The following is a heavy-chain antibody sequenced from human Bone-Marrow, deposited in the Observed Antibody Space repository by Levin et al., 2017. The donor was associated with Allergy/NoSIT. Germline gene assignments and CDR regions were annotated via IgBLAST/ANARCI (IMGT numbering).Heavy chain of an antibody. CDR1: GFTFADYA. CDR2: SKSKAYGGTT. Sequence: HAGGSLRLSCTASGFTFADYALNWFRQAPGKGLEWVAYSKSKAYGGTTDYAASVRGRFSISRDDSKGTAYLEMSSLKTEDTAVYYCTRASGYMYGYGDYWGQGTLVTVSS. V-gene: IGHV3-49*03. D-gene: IGHD5-18*01. J-gene: IGHJ4*02. CDR3: TRASGYMYGYGDY.